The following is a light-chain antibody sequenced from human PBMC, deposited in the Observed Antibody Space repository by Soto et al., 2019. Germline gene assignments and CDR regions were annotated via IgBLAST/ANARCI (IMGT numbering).Light chain of an antibody. Sequence: DIQMTQSPSTLSASEGDRVTISCRASQSVSIWLAWYQQKPGRAPKLLIYKSSILESGVPSRFSGSGSGTEFTLTIRSLQPDDFATYYCQQFNTSPWTFGQGTK. CDR2: KSS. CDR1: QSVSIW. V-gene: IGKV1-5*03. CDR3: QQFNTSPWT. J-gene: IGKJ1*01.